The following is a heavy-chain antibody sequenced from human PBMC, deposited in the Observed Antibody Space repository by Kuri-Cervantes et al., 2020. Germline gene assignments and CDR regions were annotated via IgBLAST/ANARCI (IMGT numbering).Heavy chain of an antibody. CDR3: ASVVVVPAFAYYGMAV. V-gene: IGHV4-30-2*01. J-gene: IGHJ6*01. Sequence: SETLSLTCAVSGGSISSGGYSWSWIRQPPGKGLEWIGYIYHSGSTYYNPSLKSRVTISVDRSKNQFSLKLSSVTAADTAVYYCASVVVVPAFAYYGMAVWGQGNTVHGAS. CDR1: GGSISSGGYS. D-gene: IGHD2-2*01. CDR2: IYHSGST.